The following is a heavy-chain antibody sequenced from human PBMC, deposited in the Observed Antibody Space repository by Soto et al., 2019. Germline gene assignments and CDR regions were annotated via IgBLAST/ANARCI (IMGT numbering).Heavy chain of an antibody. CDR2: ILPIFTTA. CDR1: GGTFSNYA. Sequence: GASVKVSCKVSGGTFSNYAFSWVRQAPGQGLEWMGGILPIFTTATYAPKFQDRVTITADESTSTVYMDLSSLRSEDTALYYCAKDIGFQQHLFVFDNWGQGTLVTVSS. J-gene: IGHJ4*02. V-gene: IGHV1-69*13. D-gene: IGHD6-13*01. CDR3: AKDIGFQQHLFVFDN.